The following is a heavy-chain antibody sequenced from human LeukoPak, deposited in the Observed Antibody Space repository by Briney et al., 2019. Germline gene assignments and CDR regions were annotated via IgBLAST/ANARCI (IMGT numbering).Heavy chain of an antibody. J-gene: IGHJ4*02. V-gene: IGHV5-51*01. D-gene: IGHD2-15*01. CDR1: GYRFTNFG. Sequence: GESLKISCKGSGYRFTNFGIVWARQMPGKGLEWMGLIHGGDTAPRYSPSNHGQPTISANTSITTAYLKWSSRKASDTAMYGCARRYCSGSSCYLFDSWGQGTLVTASS. CDR3: ARRYCSGSSCYLFDS. CDR2: IHGGDTAP.